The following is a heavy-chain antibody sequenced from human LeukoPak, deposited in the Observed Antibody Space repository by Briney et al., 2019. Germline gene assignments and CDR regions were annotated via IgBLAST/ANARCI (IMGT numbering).Heavy chain of an antibody. CDR1: GYTFTSNY. CDR2: IYPRDGST. V-gene: IGHV1-46*01. Sequence: ASVKVSCTASGYTFTSNYIHWVRQAPGQGLEWMGMIYPRDGSTSYAQKFLGRVTVTRDTSTSTVHMELSGLRSEDTAVYYCARDQEGFDYWGQGTLVTVSS. CDR3: ARDQEGFDY. J-gene: IGHJ4*02.